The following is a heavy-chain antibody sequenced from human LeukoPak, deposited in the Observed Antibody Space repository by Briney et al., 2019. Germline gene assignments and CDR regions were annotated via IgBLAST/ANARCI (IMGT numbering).Heavy chain of an antibody. V-gene: IGHV1-46*01. Sequence: GASVKVSCKASGYTVTSYYINWVRQAPGQGLEWMGITNPSGGSTSYAQKFQDRVAMTRDTSTSTVYMELSSLRSEDTAVYYCARDGVTDGMDVWGQGTTVTVSS. CDR2: TNPSGGST. J-gene: IGHJ6*02. D-gene: IGHD5-18*01. CDR1: GYTVTSYY. CDR3: ARDGVTDGMDV.